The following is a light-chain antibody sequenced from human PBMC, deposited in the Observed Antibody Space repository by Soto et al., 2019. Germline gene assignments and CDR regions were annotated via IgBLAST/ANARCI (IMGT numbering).Light chain of an antibody. J-gene: IGKJ1*01. CDR3: QQYGSSPWT. V-gene: IGKV3-20*01. CDR1: QSVSSSY. CDR2: GAS. Sequence: SAPTLSLSRGEGATLSCRASQSVSSSYLAWYQQKPGQAPRLLIYGASSRATGIPDRFSGSGSGTDFTLTISRLEPEDFAVYYCQQYGSSPWTFGQGTKVDIK.